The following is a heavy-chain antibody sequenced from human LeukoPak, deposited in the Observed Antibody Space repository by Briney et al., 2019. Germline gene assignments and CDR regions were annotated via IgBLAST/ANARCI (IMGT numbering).Heavy chain of an antibody. CDR1: GFTFTNSA. D-gene: IGHD5-12*01. CDR2: IVVGSGNT. Sequence: SVKVSCKASGFTFTNSAMQWVRQARGQRLEWIGWIVVGSGNTNYAQKFQERVTITRDMSTSTAYMELSSLRPEDTAVYYCAKGSGYEAQYYYYYMDVWGKGTTVTISS. V-gene: IGHV1-58*02. CDR3: AKGSGYEAQYYYYYMDV. J-gene: IGHJ6*03.